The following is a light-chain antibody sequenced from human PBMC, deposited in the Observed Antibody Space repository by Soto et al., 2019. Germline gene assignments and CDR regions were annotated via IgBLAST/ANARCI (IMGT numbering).Light chain of an antibody. J-gene: IGKJ2*01. V-gene: IGKV4-1*01. Sequence: DIVMTQSPDSLAVSLGERATINCKSSQSVFYTFSSHDYLAWYQQKSGQPPKLLFYWASTRESGVPDRFSGSGSGTDFTLTISSLQAEDVAVYYCQQYYSVPPTFGQGTKLEIK. CDR3: QQYYSVPPT. CDR1: QSVFYTFSSHDY. CDR2: WAS.